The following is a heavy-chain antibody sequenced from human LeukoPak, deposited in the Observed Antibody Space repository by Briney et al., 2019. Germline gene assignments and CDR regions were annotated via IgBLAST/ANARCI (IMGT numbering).Heavy chain of an antibody. Sequence: GGSLRLSCAASGFTFSSYAMGWVRQAPGKGLGWVSAISGSGGTTYYADSVKGRFTISRDNSKNTLYPQMKSLRAEDTAVYYCAKGGGIAAAAYYYMDVWGKGTTVTVSS. V-gene: IGHV3-23*01. CDR3: AKGGGIAAAAYYYMDV. D-gene: IGHD6-13*01. J-gene: IGHJ6*03. CDR1: GFTFSSYA. CDR2: ISGSGGTT.